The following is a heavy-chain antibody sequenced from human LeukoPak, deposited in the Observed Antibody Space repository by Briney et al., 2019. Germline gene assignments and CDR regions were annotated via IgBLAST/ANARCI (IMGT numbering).Heavy chain of an antibody. CDR1: GLTFSSYW. CDR2: IKSDGST. J-gene: IGHJ5*02. D-gene: IGHD3-10*01. V-gene: IGHV3-74*01. Sequence: PGGSLRLSCAASGLTFSSYWMHWVRHTPGKGLVWVSRIKSDGSTIYADSVKGRFTISRDNARNTLYLQMNSLRVEDTAMYYCARAVTYFYGSVTYDWFDPWGQGTLVTVSS. CDR3: ARAVTYFYGSVTYDWFDP.